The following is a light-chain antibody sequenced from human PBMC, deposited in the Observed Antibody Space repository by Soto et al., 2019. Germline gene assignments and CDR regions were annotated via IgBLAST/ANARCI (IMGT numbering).Light chain of an antibody. J-gene: IGKJ1*01. CDR2: GAS. CDR1: QSVSSSY. CDR3: QQYDRSPWT. V-gene: IGKV3-20*01. Sequence: EIVLTQSPATLSLSPGERATLSCRASQSVSSSYLAWYQQKPGQAPRLLICGASSRATGIPDRFSASGSGTDFTLTISRLEPEDFAVYYCQQYDRSPWTFGQGTKVEIK.